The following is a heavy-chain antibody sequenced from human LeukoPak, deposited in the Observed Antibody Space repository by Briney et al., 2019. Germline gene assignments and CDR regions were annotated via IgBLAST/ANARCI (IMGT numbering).Heavy chain of an antibody. D-gene: IGHD2-2*01. V-gene: IGHV4-38-2*02. J-gene: IGHJ4*02. Sequence: SETLSLTCTVSGYSISSGYYWGWIRQPPGEGLEWIGSIYHSGSTYYNPSLKSRVTVSVDTSKNQFSLKLSSVTAADTAVYYCARDGEYCSSTSCYRVFDYWGQGTLVTVSS. CDR2: IYHSGST. CDR3: ARDGEYCSSTSCYRVFDY. CDR1: GYSISSGYY.